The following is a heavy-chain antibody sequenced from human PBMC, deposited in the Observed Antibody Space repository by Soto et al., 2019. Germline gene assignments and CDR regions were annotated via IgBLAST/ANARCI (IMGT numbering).Heavy chain of an antibody. J-gene: IGHJ6*02. V-gene: IGHV1-69*13. D-gene: IGHD3-22*01. CDR2: IIPIFGTA. CDR1: GGTFSSYA. CDR3: ARPENSSGYYSTYYYYGMDV. Sequence: GASVKVSCKASGGTFSSYAISWVRQAPGQGLEWMGGIIPIFGTANYAQKFQGRVTITADESTSTAYMELSSLRSEDTAVYYCARPENSSGYYSTYYYYGMDVWGQGTTVTVSS.